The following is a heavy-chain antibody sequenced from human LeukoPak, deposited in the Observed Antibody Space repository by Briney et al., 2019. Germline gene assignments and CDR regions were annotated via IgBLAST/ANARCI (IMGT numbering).Heavy chain of an antibody. CDR2: ISAYNGNT. Sequence: GASVKVSCKASGYTFTSYDINWVRQATGQGLEWMGWISAYNGNTNYAQKLQGRVTMTTDTSTSTAYMELRSLRSDDTAVYYCARVPAGDILTGYHLYYFYGMDVWGQGTTVTVSS. D-gene: IGHD3-9*01. J-gene: IGHJ6*02. V-gene: IGHV1-18*01. CDR3: ARVPAGDILTGYHLYYFYGMDV. CDR1: GYTFTSYD.